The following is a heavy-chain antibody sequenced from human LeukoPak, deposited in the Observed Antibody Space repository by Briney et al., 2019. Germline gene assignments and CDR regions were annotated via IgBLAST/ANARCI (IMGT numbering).Heavy chain of an antibody. V-gene: IGHV3-30*02. D-gene: IGHD3-10*01. Sequence: PGGSLRLSCAASGFTFSSYGMHWVRQAPGKGLEWVAFIRYDGSNKYYADSVKGRFTISRDNSKNTLYLQMNSLRAEDTAVYYCAKYYYGSGSYSLFRARWGQGTLVTVSS. CDR2: IRYDGSNK. J-gene: IGHJ4*02. CDR1: GFTFSSYG. CDR3: AKYYYGSGSYSLFRAR.